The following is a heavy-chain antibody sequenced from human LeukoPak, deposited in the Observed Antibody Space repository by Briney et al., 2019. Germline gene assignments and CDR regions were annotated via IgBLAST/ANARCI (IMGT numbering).Heavy chain of an antibody. D-gene: IGHD2-2*01. V-gene: IGHV1-69*05. CDR1: GGTFSSYA. Sequence: SVKVSCKASGGTFSSYAISWVRQAPGQGLEWMGRIIPIFGTASYAQKFQGRVTMTRDTSTSTVYMELSSLRSEDTAVYYCARDQKGDIVVVPAATDAFDIWGQGTMVTVSS. J-gene: IGHJ3*02. CDR3: ARDQKGDIVVVPAATDAFDI. CDR2: IIPIFGTA.